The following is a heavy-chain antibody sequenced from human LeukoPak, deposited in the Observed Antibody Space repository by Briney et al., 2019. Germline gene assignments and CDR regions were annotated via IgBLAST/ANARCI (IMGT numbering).Heavy chain of an antibody. CDR2: TSSSDPGT. V-gene: IGHV3-23*01. Sequence: GGSLRLSCVVSGFTFSSYAMSWVRQGPGKGLEWVAATSSSDPGTYHADSVRGRFTISRDNSKNTLYLQMNRLRVEDAAVYYCARAPVTSCRGAFCYPFDYWGQGTLVTVSS. D-gene: IGHD2-15*01. J-gene: IGHJ4*02. CDR1: GFTFSSYA. CDR3: ARAPVTSCRGAFCYPFDY.